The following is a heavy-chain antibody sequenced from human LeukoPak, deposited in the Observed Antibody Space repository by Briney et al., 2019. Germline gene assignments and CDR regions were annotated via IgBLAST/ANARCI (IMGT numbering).Heavy chain of an antibody. J-gene: IGHJ5*02. V-gene: IGHV1-69*04. D-gene: IGHD3-22*01. CDR2: IIPILGIA. Sequence: SVKVSCKASGYTFTGYYMHWVRQAPGQGLEWMGRIIPILGIANYAQKFQGRVTITADKSTSTAYMELSSLRSEDTAVYYCAREKNYYDSSGYYHNWFDPWGQGTLVTVSS. CDR3: AREKNYYDSSGYYHNWFDP. CDR1: GYTFTGYY.